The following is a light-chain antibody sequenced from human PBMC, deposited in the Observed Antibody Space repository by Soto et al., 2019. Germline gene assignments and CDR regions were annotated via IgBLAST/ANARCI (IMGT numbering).Light chain of an antibody. J-gene: IGKJ1*01. CDR3: QLYTNWPRWT. CDR1: QTVRNNY. CDR2: GIS. Sequence: EFVLTQSPGTLSLSPGERATLSCRASQTVRNNYLAWYQQKPGQAPRLLMYGISRRATGIPDRFSGSGSGTEFTLTISSLQSEDFAVYYCQLYTNWPRWTFGQGTKVDIK. V-gene: IGKV3-20*01.